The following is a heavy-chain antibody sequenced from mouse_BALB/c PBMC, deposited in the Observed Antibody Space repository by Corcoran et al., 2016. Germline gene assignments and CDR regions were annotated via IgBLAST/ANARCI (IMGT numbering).Heavy chain of an antibody. CDR1: GFNIKDTY. Sequence: EVQLQQSGAELVKPGASVKLSCTASGFNIKDTYMHWVKQRPEQGLEWIGRIDPANGNTKYDPKFQGKATITAYTSSNTAYLQLSRLTSEDTAVYYCANGNYEAWFAYWGQGTLVTVSA. J-gene: IGHJ3*01. D-gene: IGHD2-1*01. CDR2: IDPANGNT. CDR3: ANGNYEAWFAY. V-gene: IGHV14-3*02.